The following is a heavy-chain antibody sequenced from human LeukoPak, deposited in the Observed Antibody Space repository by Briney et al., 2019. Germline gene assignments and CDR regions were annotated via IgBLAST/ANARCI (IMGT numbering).Heavy chain of an antibody. Sequence: SGGSLRLSCAASGFTFSTYSMNWVRQASGKGLEWVSSISSSSDYVYYADSVKGRFTISRDNAKNSLYLQMNSLRAEDTAVYYCARENWYKFDYWGQGTLVTVSS. CDR2: ISSSSDYV. CDR1: GFTFSTYS. V-gene: IGHV3-21*01. D-gene: IGHD1/OR15-1a*01. CDR3: ARENWYKFDY. J-gene: IGHJ4*02.